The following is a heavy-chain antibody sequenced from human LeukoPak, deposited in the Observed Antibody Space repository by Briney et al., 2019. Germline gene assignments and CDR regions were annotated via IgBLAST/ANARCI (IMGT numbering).Heavy chain of an antibody. Sequence: GGSLRLSCAASGFTFSSYWMSWVRRAPGKGLEWVGNIKQDASEKYYVDSVNGRFTISRDNAKNSLYLQMNSLRAEDTAFYYCARDTLGSERWLHKWEGYYFDYWGQGTLVTVSS. CDR3: ARDTLGSERWLHKWEGYYFDY. CDR1: GFTFSSYW. CDR2: IKQDASEK. J-gene: IGHJ4*02. D-gene: IGHD5-24*01. V-gene: IGHV3-7*01.